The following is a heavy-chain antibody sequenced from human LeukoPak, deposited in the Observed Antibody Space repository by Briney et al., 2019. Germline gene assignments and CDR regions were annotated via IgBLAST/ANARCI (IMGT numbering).Heavy chain of an antibody. Sequence: ASVKVSCKASGYTFTSYDINWVRQATGQGLEWVGWMNPNSGNTGYAQKFQGRVTMTRNTSISTAYMELSSLRSEDTAVYYCARKQWLAYNWFDPWGQGTLVTVSS. D-gene: IGHD6-19*01. CDR1: GYTFTSYD. V-gene: IGHV1-8*01. J-gene: IGHJ5*02. CDR2: MNPNSGNT. CDR3: ARKQWLAYNWFDP.